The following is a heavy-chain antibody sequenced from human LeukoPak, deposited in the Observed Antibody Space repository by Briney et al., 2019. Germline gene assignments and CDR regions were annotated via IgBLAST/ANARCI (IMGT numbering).Heavy chain of an antibody. V-gene: IGHV3-23*01. CDR3: AKGPVTSCRGAFCYPFDY. Sequence: GGSLRLSCATSGFSFSSYAMSWVRQAPGKGLEWVSAMSSSDDGRYYAASVRGRFTISRDTSRSTLYLQMNSLRAEDAAVYYCAKGPVTSCRGAFCYPFDYWGQGTLVPVSS. D-gene: IGHD2-15*01. CDR2: MSSSDDGR. CDR1: GFSFSSYA. J-gene: IGHJ4*02.